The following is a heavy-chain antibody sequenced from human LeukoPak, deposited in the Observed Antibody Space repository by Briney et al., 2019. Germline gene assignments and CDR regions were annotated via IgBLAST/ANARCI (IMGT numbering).Heavy chain of an antibody. V-gene: IGHV3-23*01. J-gene: IGHJ4*02. CDR2: INGSDGST. CDR3: ATRNYYDSSGYYYFYFDY. D-gene: IGHD3-22*01. Sequence: WGSLRLSCAASGGTFSSYAMNWFRQAPGKGLEWVSAINGSDGSTYYPYSVNRRTTISSYTSKNTLIQQMNILRAEDTAVYYCATRNYYDSSGYYYFYFDYWGQGTLVTVSS. CDR1: GGTFSSYA.